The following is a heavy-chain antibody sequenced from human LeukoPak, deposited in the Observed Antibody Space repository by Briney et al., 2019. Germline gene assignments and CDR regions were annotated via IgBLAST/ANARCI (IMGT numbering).Heavy chain of an antibody. CDR1: GFTVSSNY. CDR3: ASESPLYYGGNSGY. J-gene: IGHJ4*02. D-gene: IGHD4-23*01. CDR2: IYSDDTT. Sequence: GGSLRLSCAASGFTVSSNYMSWVRQAPGKGLEYVSLIYSDDTTYYADSVKGRFTISRDNSKNTLYLQMNSLRAEDTAVYYCASESPLYYGGNSGYWGQGTLATVSS. V-gene: IGHV3-53*01.